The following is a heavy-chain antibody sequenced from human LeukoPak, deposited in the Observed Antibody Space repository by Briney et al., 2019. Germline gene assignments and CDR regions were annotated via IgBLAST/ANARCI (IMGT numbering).Heavy chain of an antibody. CDR1: GGTFSSYT. J-gene: IGHJ4*02. D-gene: IGHD3-10*01. CDR2: IIPILGIA. V-gene: IGHV1-69*04. Sequence: SVKVSCKASGGTFSSYTISWVRQAPGQGLELTGRIIPILGIANYTQKFQGRVTITADKSTSTAYMELSSLRSEDTAVYYCAREVTMVRGVIITPYLDYWGQGTLVTVSS. CDR3: AREVTMVRGVIITPYLDY.